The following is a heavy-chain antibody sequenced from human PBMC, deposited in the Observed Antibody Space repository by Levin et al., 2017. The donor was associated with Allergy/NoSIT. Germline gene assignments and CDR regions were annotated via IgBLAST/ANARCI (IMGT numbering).Heavy chain of an antibody. Sequence: GGSLRLSCEVSGFTFSSHGMHWVRQAPGKGLEWVAVIWYDGSKKYHAASVRGRRTISRDDSKNTLYLQMNSLRVAGTAVYYCASEASIGWVSGYWGQGTLVTVSS. D-gene: IGHD6-19*01. V-gene: IGHV3-33*01. CDR2: IWYDGSKK. J-gene: IGHJ4*02. CDR3: ASEASIGWVSGY. CDR1: GFTFSSHG.